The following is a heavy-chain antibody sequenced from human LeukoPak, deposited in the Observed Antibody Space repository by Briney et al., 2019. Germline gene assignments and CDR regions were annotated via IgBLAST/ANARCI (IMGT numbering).Heavy chain of an antibody. V-gene: IGHV4-4*07. D-gene: IGHD4-23*01. Sequence: TSETLSLTCTVSGGSINSYYWSWIWQPAGKGLEWIGRIYSSGSTNYNPSLKSRVSMSVDTSKNQFSLKLTSVTAADTAVYYCARGGKATVVTMWGQGILVTVSS. CDR3: ARGGKATVVTM. CDR2: IYSSGST. J-gene: IGHJ4*02. CDR1: GGSINSYY.